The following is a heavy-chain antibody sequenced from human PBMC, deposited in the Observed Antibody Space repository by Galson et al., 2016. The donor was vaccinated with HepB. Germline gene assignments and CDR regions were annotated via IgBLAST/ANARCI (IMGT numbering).Heavy chain of an antibody. CDR3: ATLERRPSGHYYFDS. CDR1: RASLNDNY. Sequence: SETLSLTCVVYRASLNDNYWSWVRQPPGKGLEWLGEITHNGHINYNPSLKSRVTMSADTSNSHFSLTFKSVTAADTAMYYCATLERRPSGHYYFDSWGQGTLVTVSS. D-gene: IGHD2-15*01. J-gene: IGHJ4*02. V-gene: IGHV4-34*01. CDR2: ITHNGHI.